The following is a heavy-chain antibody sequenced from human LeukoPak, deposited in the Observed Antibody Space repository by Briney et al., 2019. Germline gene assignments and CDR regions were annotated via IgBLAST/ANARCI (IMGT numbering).Heavy chain of an antibody. J-gene: IGHJ4*02. CDR3: ARGRKGLGVYSSSWYGDY. V-gene: IGHV4-34*01. CDR1: GGSFSGYY. CDR2: INHSGST. D-gene: IGHD6-13*01. Sequence: SETLSLTCAVYGGSFSGYYWSWIRQPPGKGLEWIGEINHSGSTNYNPSLKSRVTISVDTYKNQFSLKLSSVTAADTAVYYCARGRKGLGVYSSSWYGDYWGQGTLVTVSS.